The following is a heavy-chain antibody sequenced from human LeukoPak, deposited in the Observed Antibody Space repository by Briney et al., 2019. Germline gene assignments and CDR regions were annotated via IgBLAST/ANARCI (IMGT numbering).Heavy chain of an antibody. V-gene: IGHV3-30*18. D-gene: IGHD6-19*01. Sequence: GGSLRLSCGASGFTFSSFGMHWVRQAPGKGLEWVAIISYDGSDKYYADSVKGRFTIPRDNSKSMLYLQVNSLRTDDTAVYYCAKVSGSVNGPFDYWGRGTLVTVSS. CDR2: ISYDGSDK. J-gene: IGHJ4*02. CDR1: GFTFSSFG. CDR3: AKVSGSVNGPFDY.